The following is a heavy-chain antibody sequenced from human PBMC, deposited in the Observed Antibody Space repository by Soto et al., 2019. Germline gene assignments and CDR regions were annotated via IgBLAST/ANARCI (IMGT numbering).Heavy chain of an antibody. CDR1: GGSISSYY. D-gene: IGHD4-17*01. CDR2: IYYSGST. Sequence: SETLSLTCTISGGSISSYYWSWIRQPPGKGLEWIGYIYYSGSTNYNPSLKSRVTISVDTSKNQFSLKLSSVAAADTAVYYCARAYGDYVFDYWGQGTLVTVSS. CDR3: ARAYGDYVFDY. V-gene: IGHV4-59*01. J-gene: IGHJ4*02.